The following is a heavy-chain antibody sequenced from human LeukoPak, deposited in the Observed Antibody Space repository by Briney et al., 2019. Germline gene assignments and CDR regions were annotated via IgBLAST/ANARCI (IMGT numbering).Heavy chain of an antibody. CDR3: AKSIPEWATAFDY. Sequence: GGSLRLSCAASGFTFSSYGMHWVRQAPGKGLEWVAVISYDGSNKYYADSVKGRFTISRDNSKNTLYLQMNSLRAEDTAVYYCAKSIPEWATAFDYWGQGTPVTVSS. CDR2: ISYDGSNK. J-gene: IGHJ4*02. D-gene: IGHD5-12*01. V-gene: IGHV3-30*18. CDR1: GFTFSSYG.